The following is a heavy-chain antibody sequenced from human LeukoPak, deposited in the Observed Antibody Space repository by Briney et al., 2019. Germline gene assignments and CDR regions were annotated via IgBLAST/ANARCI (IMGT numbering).Heavy chain of an antibody. Sequence: GSSVKVSCKASGGTFSSYAISWVRQAPGQGLEWMGGIIPIFGTANYAQKFQGRVTITADESTSTAYMELSSLRSEDTAVYYCARDLTDILTGCGRPLNWFDPWGQGTLVTVSS. CDR2: IIPIFGTA. CDR1: GGTFSSYA. V-gene: IGHV1-69*01. J-gene: IGHJ5*02. CDR3: ARDLTDILTGCGRPLNWFDP. D-gene: IGHD3-9*01.